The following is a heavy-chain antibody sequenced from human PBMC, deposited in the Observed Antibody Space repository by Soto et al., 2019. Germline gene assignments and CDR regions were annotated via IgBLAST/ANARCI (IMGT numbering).Heavy chain of an antibody. CDR1: GGSFSGYY. CDR3: ARVRRISYYGSGSYYNVYGY. V-gene: IGHV4-34*01. D-gene: IGHD3-10*01. CDR2: INHSGST. J-gene: IGHJ4*02. Sequence: PSETLSLTCAVYGGSFSGYYWSWIRQPPGKGLEWIGEINHSGSTNYNPSLKSRVTISVDTSKNQFSLKLSSVTAADTAVYYCARVRRISYYGSGSYYNVYGYWGQGTLVTVSS.